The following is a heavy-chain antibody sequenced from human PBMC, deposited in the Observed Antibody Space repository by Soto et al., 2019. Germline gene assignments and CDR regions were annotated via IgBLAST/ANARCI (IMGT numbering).Heavy chain of an antibody. J-gene: IGHJ4*02. V-gene: IGHV1-46*03. CDR3: TSGKWTY. D-gene: IGHD1-26*01. CDR2: INPSGDST. Sequence: ASVKVSCKTSGYTFTTYYMHWVRQGPGQGLEWMGIINPSGDSTAYAQNFQGRVIMTTYTSTSTVYMELSSLRSEDTAVYYCTSGKWTYWGQGTLVTVSS. CDR1: GYTFTTYY.